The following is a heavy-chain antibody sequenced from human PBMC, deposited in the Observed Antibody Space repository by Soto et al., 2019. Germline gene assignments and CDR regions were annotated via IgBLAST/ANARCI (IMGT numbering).Heavy chain of an antibody. V-gene: IGHV4-61*01. CDR3: AREYSNSPAATDY. CDR2: IYYNGNT. Sequence: SETLSLTCIVSGGSVNSDSYYWSWIRQPPGKALEWIGYIYYNGNTNYDPSLKSRVTISVDTSRNQFSLNLSSVTAADTAVFYCAREYSNSPAATDYWGPGTLVTVSS. J-gene: IGHJ4*02. CDR1: GGSVNSDSYY. D-gene: IGHD6-6*01.